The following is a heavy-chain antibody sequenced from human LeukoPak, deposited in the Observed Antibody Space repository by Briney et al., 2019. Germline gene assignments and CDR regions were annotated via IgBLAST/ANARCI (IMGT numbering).Heavy chain of an antibody. V-gene: IGHV1-69*05. CDR1: GGTLSSYA. D-gene: IGHD5-24*01. CDR2: IIPIFGTA. Sequence: SVKVSCKASGGTLSSYAISWVRQAPGQGLEWMGRIIPIFGTANYAQKFQGRVTITTDESTSTAYMELSSLRSEDTAVYYCARDPNLRQMEPISDAFDIWGQGTMVTVSS. CDR3: ARDPNLRQMEPISDAFDI. J-gene: IGHJ3*02.